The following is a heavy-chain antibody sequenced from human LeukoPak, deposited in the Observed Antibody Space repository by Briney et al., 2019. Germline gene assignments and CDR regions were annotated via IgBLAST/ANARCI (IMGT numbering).Heavy chain of an antibody. Sequence: ASVKVSCKASGYTFTGYYMHWVRQAPGQGLEWMGWINPNSGGTNYAQKFQGRVTMTRDTSISTAYMELSRLRSDDTAVYYCARASMVRGVIITKSSGSLPPGYWGQGTLVTVSS. CDR3: ARASMVRGVIITKSSGSLPPGY. D-gene: IGHD3-10*01. J-gene: IGHJ4*02. CDR2: INPNSGGT. CDR1: GYTFTGYY. V-gene: IGHV1-2*02.